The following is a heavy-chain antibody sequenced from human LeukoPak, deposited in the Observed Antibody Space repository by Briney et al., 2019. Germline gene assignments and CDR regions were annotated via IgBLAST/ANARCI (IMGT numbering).Heavy chain of an antibody. V-gene: IGHV4-31*03. J-gene: IGHJ4*02. Sequence: SETLSLTCTVSGGSISSGGYYWSWIRQHPGKGPEWIGYIYYSGSTYYNPSLKSRVTISVDTSKNQFSLKLSSVTAADTAVYYCARVGYYDSSGYWLGFDYWGQGTLVTVSS. D-gene: IGHD3-22*01. CDR2: IYYSGST. CDR1: GGSISSGGYY. CDR3: ARVGYYDSSGYWLGFDY.